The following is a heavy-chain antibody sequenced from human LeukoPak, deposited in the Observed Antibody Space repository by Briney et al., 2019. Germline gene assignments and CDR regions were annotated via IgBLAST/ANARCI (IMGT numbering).Heavy chain of an antibody. V-gene: IGHV4-4*07. CDR1: GGSISSYY. CDR2: IYTSGST. CDR3: ARLYIAAAGPYQLDP. Sequence: SETLSLTCTVSGGSISSYYWSWIRQPAGKGLEWIGRIYTSGSTNYNPSLKSRVTMSVDTSKNQFSLKLSSVTAADTAVYYCARLYIAAAGPYQLDPWGQGTLVTVSS. D-gene: IGHD6-13*01. J-gene: IGHJ5*02.